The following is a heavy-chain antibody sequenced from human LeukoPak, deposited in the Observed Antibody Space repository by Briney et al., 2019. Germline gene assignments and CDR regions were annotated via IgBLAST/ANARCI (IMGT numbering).Heavy chain of an antibody. CDR3: ARGWGAITIFGVPTGGFDP. J-gene: IGHJ5*02. CDR2: IYYSGST. V-gene: IGHV4-59*01. CDR1: GGSISSYY. D-gene: IGHD3-3*01. Sequence: PSETLSLTCTVSGGSISSYYWSWIRQPPGKGLEWIGYIYYSGSTNYNPSLKSRVTISVDTSKNQFSLKLSSVTAADTAVYYCARGWGAITIFGVPTGGFDPWGQGTLVTVSS.